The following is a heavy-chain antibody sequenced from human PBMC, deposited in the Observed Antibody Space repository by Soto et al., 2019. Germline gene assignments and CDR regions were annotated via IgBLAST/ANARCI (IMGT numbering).Heavy chain of an antibody. CDR3: ARGGVVVVPAATISFSSWFDP. V-gene: IGHV4-31*03. Sequence: QVQLQESGQGLVKPSQTLSLTCTVSGGSISSGGYYWSWIRQHPGKGLEWIGYIYYSGRTYYNPSHKSRVTISVGTAKNQLSLKLSSVTAEDTAVYYCARGGVVVVPAATISFSSWFDPWGQGTLVTVSS. D-gene: IGHD2-2*01. CDR2: IYYSGRT. CDR1: GGSISSGGYY. J-gene: IGHJ5*02.